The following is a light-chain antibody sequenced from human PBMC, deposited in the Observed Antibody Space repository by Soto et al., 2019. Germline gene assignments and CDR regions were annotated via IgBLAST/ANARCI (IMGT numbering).Light chain of an antibody. CDR3: QQFNDFPLT. CDR1: QDISSA. V-gene: IGKV1D-13*01. Sequence: IQLTQSPSSLSASVGDRVTITCRAGQDISSALAWYQQKPGKAPKLLLYDASSLDAGVPSRFSGSGSGTDFTLSITSLRPEDFAIYYCQQFNDFPLTFGGGTKVQIK. CDR2: DAS. J-gene: IGKJ4*01.